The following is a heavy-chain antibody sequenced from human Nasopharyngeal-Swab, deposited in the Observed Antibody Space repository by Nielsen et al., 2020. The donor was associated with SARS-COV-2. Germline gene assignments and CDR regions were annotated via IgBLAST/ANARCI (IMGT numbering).Heavy chain of an antibody. D-gene: IGHD2-8*01. CDR1: GGPFSGYY. Sequence: SDTLSLTCAVYGGPFSGYYWSWIRQPPGKGLEWIGEINHSGSTNYNPSLKSRVTISVDTSKNQFSLKLSSVTAADTAVYYCARGRWVVLMVYARYYFDYWGQGTLVTVSS. CDR3: ARGRWVVLMVYARYYFDY. J-gene: IGHJ4*02. V-gene: IGHV4-34*01. CDR2: INHSGST.